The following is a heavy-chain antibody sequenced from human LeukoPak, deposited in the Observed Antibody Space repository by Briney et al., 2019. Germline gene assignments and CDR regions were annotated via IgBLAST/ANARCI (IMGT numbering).Heavy chain of an antibody. Sequence: GGSLRLSCAASGFTFSNAWMNWVRQAPGKGLEWVGRIKSKTDGGTTDYAAPVKGRFTISRDDSKNTLYMQMNSLKTEDTAVYYCTTVNCGGDCYDYSYYYGMDVWGQGTTVTVSS. V-gene: IGHV3-15*07. D-gene: IGHD2-21*02. CDR3: TTVNCGGDCYDYSYYYGMDV. CDR2: IKSKTDGGTT. J-gene: IGHJ6*02. CDR1: GFTFSNAW.